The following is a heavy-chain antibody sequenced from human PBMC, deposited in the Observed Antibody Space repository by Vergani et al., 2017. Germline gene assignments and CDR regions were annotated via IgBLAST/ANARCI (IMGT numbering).Heavy chain of an antibody. CDR3: ARDQKNPTCYYDSSGYYPGGMDV. V-gene: IGHV3-74*01. D-gene: IGHD3-22*01. Sequence: EVQLVESGGGLVQPGGSLRLSCAASGFTFSSYWMHWVRQAPGKGLVGVSRINSEGSSTSYADSVKGRFTISRDNAKNTLYLQMNSLRAEDTAVYYCARDQKNPTCYYDSSGYYPGGMDVWGQGTTVTVSS. CDR1: GFTFSSYW. CDR2: INSEGSST. J-gene: IGHJ6*02.